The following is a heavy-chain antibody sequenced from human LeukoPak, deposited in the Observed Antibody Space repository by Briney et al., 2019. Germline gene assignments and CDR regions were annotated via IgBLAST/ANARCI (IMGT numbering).Heavy chain of an antibody. Sequence: SETLSLTCAVYGGSFSGYYWSWIRQPPGKGLEWIGNIYYSGTTNYNPSLKSRVTISVETSKNKISLNLSSVTAADTAVYYCARVRLGWWFDPWGQGTLVTVSS. CDR2: IYYSGTT. V-gene: IGHV4-59*01. J-gene: IGHJ5*02. D-gene: IGHD2-15*01. CDR3: ARVRLGWWFDP. CDR1: GGSFSGYY.